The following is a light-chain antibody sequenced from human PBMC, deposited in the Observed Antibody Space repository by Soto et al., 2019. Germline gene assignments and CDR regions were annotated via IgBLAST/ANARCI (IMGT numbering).Light chain of an antibody. CDR2: DAS. CDR3: QQRSNLIT. J-gene: IGKJ5*01. V-gene: IGKV3-11*01. CDR1: QSVDSY. Sequence: EIVLTQSPATLSLSRGERATLSCRASQSVDSYLAWYQQKPGQAPRLLIYDASNRATGIPARFSGSGSGTDFTLTVSSLEPEDFAVYYCQQRSNLITFGQGTRLEI.